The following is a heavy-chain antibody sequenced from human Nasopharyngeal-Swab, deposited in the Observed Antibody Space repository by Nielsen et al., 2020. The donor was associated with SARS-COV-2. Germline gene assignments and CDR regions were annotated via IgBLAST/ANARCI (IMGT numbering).Heavy chain of an antibody. J-gene: IGHJ4*02. CDR2: ISSSGSTI. CDR1: GFTFSSYG. CDR3: ARGPLYGSGSYHY. V-gene: IGHV3-48*03. Sequence: GESLKISCAASGFTFSSYGMNWVRQAPGKGLEWVSYISSSGSTIYYADSVKGRFTISRDNAKNPLYLQMNSLRAEDTAVYYCARGPLYGSGSYHYWGQGTLVTVSS. D-gene: IGHD3-10*01.